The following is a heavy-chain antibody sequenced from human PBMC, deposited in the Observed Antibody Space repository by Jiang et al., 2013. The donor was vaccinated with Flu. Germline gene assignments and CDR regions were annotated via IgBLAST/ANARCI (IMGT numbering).Heavy chain of an antibody. CDR1: GYSISSGYF. V-gene: IGHV4-38-2*01. Sequence: LLKPSETLSLTCVVSGYSISSGYFWAWIRQPPGKGLEWIGNIHYSGSISYNPSLRSRVTISQDTSKNHFSLKLNSVTAADTAVYYCARGGAQDYWGQGTLVTVSS. J-gene: IGHJ4*02. D-gene: IGHD1-26*01. CDR3: ARGGAQDY. CDR2: IHYSGSI.